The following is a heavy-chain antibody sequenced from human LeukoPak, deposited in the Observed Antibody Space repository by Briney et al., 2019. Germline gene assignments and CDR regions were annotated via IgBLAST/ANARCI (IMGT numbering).Heavy chain of an antibody. CDR2: INTDGSST. CDR3: AKVTSSSWYFDY. CDR1: GFTFSSYW. Sequence: GGSLRLSCAASGFTFSSYWMHWVRQAPGKGLLWVSRINTDGSSTSYADSVKGRFTISRDNAKNTVYLQMNSLRAEDTAVYYCAKVTSSSWYFDYWGQGTLVTVSS. D-gene: IGHD6-13*01. V-gene: IGHV3-74*01. J-gene: IGHJ4*02.